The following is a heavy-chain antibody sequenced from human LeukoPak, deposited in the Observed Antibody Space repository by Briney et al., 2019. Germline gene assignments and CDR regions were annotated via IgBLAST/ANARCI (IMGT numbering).Heavy chain of an antibody. CDR3: ARALTTLTYEGY. D-gene: IGHD1-1*01. J-gene: IGHJ4*02. V-gene: IGHV3-23*01. Sequence: GGSLRLSCAASGFTFSSYAMSWVRQAPGKGLEWVSTIRDSGDSTYYADSVKGRFTVSRDNAKDSLYLQMNSLRAEDTAVYYCARALTTLTYEGYWGQGTLVTVSS. CDR2: IRDSGDST. CDR1: GFTFSSYA.